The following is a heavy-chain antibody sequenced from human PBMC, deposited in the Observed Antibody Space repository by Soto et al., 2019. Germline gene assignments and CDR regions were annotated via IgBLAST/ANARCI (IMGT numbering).Heavy chain of an antibody. J-gene: IGHJ4*02. V-gene: IGHV4-34*01. CDR3: AGGSPYSGYAW. D-gene: IGHD5-12*01. CDR2: IYHSGST. CDR1: GGSFSGYY. Sequence: QVQLQQWGAGLLKPSETLSLTCAVYGGSFSGYYWSWIRQPPGKGLEWIGEIYHSGSTNYNPSLKSRVTISVDTSKNQFSLKLSSVTAADTAVYYCAGGSPYSGYAWWGQGTLVTVSS.